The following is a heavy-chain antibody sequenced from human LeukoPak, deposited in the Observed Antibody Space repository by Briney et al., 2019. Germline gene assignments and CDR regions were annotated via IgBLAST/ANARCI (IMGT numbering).Heavy chain of an antibody. V-gene: IGHV4-39*01. CDR1: GGTISSSSYY. J-gene: IGHJ4*02. Sequence: SETLSLTCSVSGGTISSSSYYWGWIRQPPGKGLEWIGSIYYSGTTSYNPSLKSRVTISVDTSKNQFSLKLSSVTAADTAVYFCGRYCSATSCFTFDYWGRGTLVTVSS. CDR3: GRYCSATSCFTFDY. CDR2: IYYSGTT. D-gene: IGHD2-2*02.